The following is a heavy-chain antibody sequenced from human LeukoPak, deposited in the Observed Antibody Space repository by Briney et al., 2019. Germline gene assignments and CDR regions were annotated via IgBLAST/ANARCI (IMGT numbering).Heavy chain of an antibody. CDR3: ARALWFGETFPAY. Sequence: GGSLRLSCVASGFTFSSYIMNWVRQAPGKGLEWVSSISSSSNHIYYADSIKGRFTISRDNAKNSLYLQMNSLRAEDTAVYYCARALWFGETFPAYWGQGTLVTVSS. V-gene: IGHV3-21*01. CDR2: ISSSSNHI. J-gene: IGHJ4*02. D-gene: IGHD3-10*01. CDR1: GFTFSSYI.